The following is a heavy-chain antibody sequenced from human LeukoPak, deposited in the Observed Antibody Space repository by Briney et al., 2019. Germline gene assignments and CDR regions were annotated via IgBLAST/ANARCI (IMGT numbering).Heavy chain of an antibody. D-gene: IGHD2/OR15-2a*01. V-gene: IGHV1-18*01. CDR3: ARVMTTYSFGPDRLYGMDV. Sequence: ASVKVSCKASGYSFNTHGITWVRQGPGQGLEWMGWISGYNGNTNYPQKLQGRVTLTTDTSTSTAYMELRSLRSDDTAVYYCARVMTTYSFGPDRLYGMDVWGQGTTVTVSS. J-gene: IGHJ6*02. CDR1: GYSFNTHG. CDR2: ISGYNGNT.